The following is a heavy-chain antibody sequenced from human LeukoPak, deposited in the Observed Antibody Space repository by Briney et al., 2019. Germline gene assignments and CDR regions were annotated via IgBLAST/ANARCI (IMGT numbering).Heavy chain of an antibody. V-gene: IGHV1-2*02. D-gene: IGHD6-13*01. CDR1: GYTFTDYY. Sequence: ASVKVSFKASGYTFTDYYVHWVRQAPGQGLEWMGWIDPNSGGPNYAQKFQGRVTMTRDTSISTAYMELNRLTSDDTAVYYCARLGYNSPARWGQGTLVTVSS. CDR3: ARLGYNSPAR. J-gene: IGHJ4*02. CDR2: IDPNSGGP.